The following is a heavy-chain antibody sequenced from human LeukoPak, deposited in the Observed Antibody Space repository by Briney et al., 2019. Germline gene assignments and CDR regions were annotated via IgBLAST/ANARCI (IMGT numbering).Heavy chain of an antibody. CDR2: IYYSGST. CDR3: ARDHRLAAAAGKHNYYYYYYMDV. V-gene: IGHV4-59*12. D-gene: IGHD6-13*01. J-gene: IGHJ6*03. CDR1: GGSISSYY. Sequence: SETLSLTCTVSGGSISSYYWSWIRQPPGKGLEWIGYIYYSGSTNYNPSLKSRVTISVDTSKNQFSLKLSSVTAADTAVYYCARDHRLAAAAGKHNYYYYYYMDVWGKGTTVTISS.